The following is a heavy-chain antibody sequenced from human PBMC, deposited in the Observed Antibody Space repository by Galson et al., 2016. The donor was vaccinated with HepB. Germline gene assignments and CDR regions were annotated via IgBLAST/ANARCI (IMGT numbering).Heavy chain of an antibody. J-gene: IGHJ2*01. CDR3: AREDWYFDV. CDR2: VTHTGNT. CDR1: GGSFNSYS. V-gene: IGHV4-34*01. Sequence: TLSLTCSVYGGSFNSYSWSWIRQPPGKGLEWIGEVTHTGNTNYNPSLESRLTMAIDTSKNQFSLRLRSVTAADTAVYYCAREDWYFDVWGRGTQVTV.